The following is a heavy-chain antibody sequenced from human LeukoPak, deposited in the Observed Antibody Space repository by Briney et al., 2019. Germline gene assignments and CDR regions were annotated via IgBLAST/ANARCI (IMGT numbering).Heavy chain of an antibody. Sequence: PSETLSLTCTLSGGSISSTSHYWGWIRQAPGKGLEWIGSIHYSWTTYSTPSLKSRITMSIDSSKSRFSLKLTSVTAADTAVYYCASDGSGYSDWSFDLWGRGTLVTVSS. CDR3: ASDGSGYSDWSFDL. D-gene: IGHD3-22*01. CDR1: GGSISSTSHY. CDR2: IHYSWTT. V-gene: IGHV4-39*01. J-gene: IGHJ2*01.